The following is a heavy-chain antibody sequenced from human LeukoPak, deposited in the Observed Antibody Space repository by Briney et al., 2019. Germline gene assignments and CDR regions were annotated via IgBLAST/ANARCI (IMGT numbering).Heavy chain of an antibody. Sequence: GGTLRLSCAASGFTFSSYGMNWVRQAPGKGLEWISGISPSGGGTYYADFVKGRFTISRDDSKNTLYLQMNSLRGDDTAVYYCAKDKRGSGSYSFDYWGQGTLVTVSS. V-gene: IGHV3-23*01. J-gene: IGHJ4*02. CDR1: GFTFSSYG. CDR2: ISPSGGGT. CDR3: AKDKRGSGSYSFDY. D-gene: IGHD3-10*01.